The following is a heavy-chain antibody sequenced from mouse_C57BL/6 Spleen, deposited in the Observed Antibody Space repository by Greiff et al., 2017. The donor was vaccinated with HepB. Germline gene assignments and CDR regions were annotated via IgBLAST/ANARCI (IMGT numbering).Heavy chain of an antibody. V-gene: IGHV3-6*01. CDR1: GYSITSGYY. D-gene: IGHD2-1*01. CDR2: ISYDGSN. J-gene: IGHJ2*01. CDR3: ARDFLLYGNYVGY. Sequence: EVKLQESGPGLVKPSQSLSLTCSVTGYSITSGYYWNWIRQFPGNKLEWMGYISYDGSNNYNPSLKNRISITRDTSKNQFFLKLNSVTTEDTATYYCARDFLLYGNYVGYWGQGTTLTVSS.